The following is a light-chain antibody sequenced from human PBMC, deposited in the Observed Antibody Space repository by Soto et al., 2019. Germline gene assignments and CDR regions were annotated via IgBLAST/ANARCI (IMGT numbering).Light chain of an antibody. CDR1: QSISSH. CDR3: QHSHSAPLT. CDR2: AAS. V-gene: IGKV1-39*01. Sequence: DIQMTQSPSSLSAFVGDRVTITCRASQSISSHLNWYQQKPGKAPKLLIYAASSLQSGVPSRFSGSGSGTDFTLTISSLQPEDFATYSCQHSHSAPLTFGGGTKVDIK. J-gene: IGKJ4*01.